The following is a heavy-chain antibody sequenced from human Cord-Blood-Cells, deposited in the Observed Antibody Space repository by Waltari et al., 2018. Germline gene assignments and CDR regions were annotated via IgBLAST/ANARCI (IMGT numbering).Heavy chain of an antibody. D-gene: IGHD5-18*01. CDR2: TYYRSKWYN. CDR1: GDSFSSNSSA. J-gene: IGHJ5*02. Sequence: QVQLQQSGPGLVKPSQTLPLTCAISGDSFSSNSSAWNWIRQSPSRGLEWLGRTYYRSKWYNDYAVSVKSRITINPDTSKNQFSLQLNSVTPEDTAVYYCAREDPRGYSYGWSNWFDPWGQGTLVTVSS. CDR3: AREDPRGYSYGWSNWFDP. V-gene: IGHV6-1*01.